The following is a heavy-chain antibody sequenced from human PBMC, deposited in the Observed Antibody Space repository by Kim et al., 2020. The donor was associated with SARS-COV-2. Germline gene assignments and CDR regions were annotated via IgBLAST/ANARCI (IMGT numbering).Heavy chain of an antibody. CDR1: GGSISSGGYY. CDR2: IYYSGST. CDR3: AIAKGTVTTFDY. Sequence: SETLSLTCTVSGGSISSGGYYWSWIRQHPGKGLEGFGYIYYSGSTYYNPSLKCRVTMSVDTSKNQFSLNLSALTAADTAVYYCAIAKGTVTTFDYWGQGTRVTVSP. V-gene: IGHV4-31*03. D-gene: IGHD4-17*01. J-gene: IGHJ4*02.